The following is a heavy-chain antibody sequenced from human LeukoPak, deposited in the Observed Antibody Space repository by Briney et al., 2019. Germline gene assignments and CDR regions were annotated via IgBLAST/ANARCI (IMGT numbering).Heavy chain of an antibody. J-gene: IGHJ4*02. Sequence: GGSLRLSCAASGFTFSSYWMSWVRQAPGKGLEWVANIKQDGSEKYYADSVKGRFTISRDNAKNSLYLQMNSLRAEDTAVYYCARDPRYSSSWPLDYWGQGTLVTVSS. CDR1: GFTFSSYW. V-gene: IGHV3-7*01. D-gene: IGHD6-13*01. CDR3: ARDPRYSSSWPLDY. CDR2: IKQDGSEK.